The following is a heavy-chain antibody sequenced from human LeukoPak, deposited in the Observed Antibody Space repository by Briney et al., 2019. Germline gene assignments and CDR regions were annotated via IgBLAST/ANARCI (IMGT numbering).Heavy chain of an antibody. V-gene: IGHV4-39*01. J-gene: IGHJ3*02. Sequence: PSETLSLTCTVSGGSISTSSHYWGWIRQPPAKGLEWIGSVYYTGTTYFNLSLRSRLTISVNTSKNEFSLNLTSVTAADTAIYYCARHVRRLNDAFNIWGQGTMVTVS. D-gene: IGHD6-25*01. CDR3: ARHVRRLNDAFNI. CDR2: VYYTGTT. CDR1: GGSISTSSHY.